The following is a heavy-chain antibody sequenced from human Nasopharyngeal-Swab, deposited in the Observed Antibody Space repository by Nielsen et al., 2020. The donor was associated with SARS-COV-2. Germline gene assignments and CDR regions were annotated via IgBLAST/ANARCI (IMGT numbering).Heavy chain of an antibody. Sequence: GESLKISCAASGFTFSTYAMTWVRQAPGKGLEWVSTIDAGGANTFYADSVKGRFTISRDNSKNTLYLQMNSLRADDTALYYCADPPFSEYWGQGILVTVSS. CDR2: IDAGGANT. CDR3: ADPPFSEY. V-gene: IGHV3-23*01. J-gene: IGHJ4*02. CDR1: GFTFSTYA.